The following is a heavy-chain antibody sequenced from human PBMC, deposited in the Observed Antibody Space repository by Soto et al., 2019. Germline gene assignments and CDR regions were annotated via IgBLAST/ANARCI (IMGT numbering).Heavy chain of an antibody. Sequence: QVQLVQSGAEVKKPGSSVKVSCKASGGTFSSYAISWVRQAPGQGLEWLGGIIPIFGTADYAQKFQGRVTITADEPTSTDDMELRSLRSEDTAVYYCASHSGSSPEGRYYYGMDVWGQGTTVTVSS. J-gene: IGHJ6*02. CDR1: GGTFSSYA. CDR3: ASHSGSSPEGRYYYGMDV. CDR2: IIPIFGTA. D-gene: IGHD1-26*01. V-gene: IGHV1-69*12.